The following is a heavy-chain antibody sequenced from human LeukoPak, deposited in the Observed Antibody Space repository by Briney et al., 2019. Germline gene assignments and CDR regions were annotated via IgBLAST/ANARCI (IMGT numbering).Heavy chain of an antibody. CDR2: ISSNGGST. J-gene: IGHJ6*01. CDR3: VKSSVWLYYYYEMDV. D-gene: IGHD5/OR15-5a*01. V-gene: IGHV3-64D*06. Sequence: GGSLRLSCSVSGFTFSTYGMHWVRQGPGKGLEYVSGISSNGGSTYYADSVKGRFTTSRDNSKNTLYLQMSSLRTEDTAVYYCVKSSVWLYYYYEMDVWGQGTTVTVCS. CDR1: GFTFSTYG.